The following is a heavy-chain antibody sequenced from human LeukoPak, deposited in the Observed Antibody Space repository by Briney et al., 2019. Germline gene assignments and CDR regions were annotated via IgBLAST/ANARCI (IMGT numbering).Heavy chain of an antibody. J-gene: IGHJ3*02. CDR3: ASGSWTGTTRGSI. D-gene: IGHD1-7*01. V-gene: IGHV1-2*06. CDR1: GYTFTGYY. Sequence: GASVKVSCKASGYTFTGYYMHWVRQAPGQGLEWMGRINPNSGGTNYAQKFQGRVTMSRDTSISTAYMELSRLRSDDTAVYYCASGSWTGTTRGSIWGQGTMVTVSS. CDR2: INPNSGGT.